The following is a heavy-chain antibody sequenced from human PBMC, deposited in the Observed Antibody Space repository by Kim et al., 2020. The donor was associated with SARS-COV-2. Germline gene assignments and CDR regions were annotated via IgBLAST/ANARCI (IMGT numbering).Heavy chain of an antibody. Sequence: SETLSLTCAVYGGSFSGYYWSWIRQPPGKGLEWIGEINHSGSTNYNPSLKSRVTISVDTSKNQFSLKLSSVTAADTAVYYCARGEAPPGEGYYGSGSYYFDYWGQGTLVTVSS. D-gene: IGHD3-10*01. CDR2: INHSGST. CDR3: ARGEAPPGEGYYGSGSYYFDY. V-gene: IGHV4-34*01. CDR1: GGSFSGYY. J-gene: IGHJ4*02.